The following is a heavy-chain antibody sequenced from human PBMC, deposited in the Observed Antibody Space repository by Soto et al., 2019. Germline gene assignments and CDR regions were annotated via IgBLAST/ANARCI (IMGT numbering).Heavy chain of an antibody. V-gene: IGHV1-2*02. CDR1: GYTFTGYY. D-gene: IGHD1-7*01. J-gene: IGHJ4*02. CDR2: INPDNGAA. CDR3: ARVDRTSDLYDY. Sequence: ASVKVSCKVSGYTFTGYYLHWARQAPGQGLEWMGWINPDNGAANYAQQFQGRVTMTRDTSISTVYLEFSSLRSEDTAVYYCARVDRTSDLYDYWGQGTLVTVSS.